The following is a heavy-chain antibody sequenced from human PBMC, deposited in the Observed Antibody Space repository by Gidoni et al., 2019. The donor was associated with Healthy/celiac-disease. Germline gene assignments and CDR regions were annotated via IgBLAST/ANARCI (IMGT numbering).Heavy chain of an antibody. CDR3: AKDLSVGYYYYYMDV. D-gene: IGHD3-10*01. Sequence: EVQLLESGGGLVQPGGSLRLSCAASGFNFSSYAMSWVRQAPGKGLEWVSAISGSGGSTYYADSVKGRFTISRDNSKNTLYLQMNSLRAEDTAVYYCAKDLSVGYYYYYMDVWGKGTTVTVSS. V-gene: IGHV3-23*01. CDR1: GFNFSSYA. CDR2: ISGSGGST. J-gene: IGHJ6*03.